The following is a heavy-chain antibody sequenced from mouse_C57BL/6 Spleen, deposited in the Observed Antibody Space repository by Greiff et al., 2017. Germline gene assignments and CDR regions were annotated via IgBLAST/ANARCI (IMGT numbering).Heavy chain of an antibody. Sequence: QVQLQQPGAELVKPGASVKLSCKASGYTFTSYWMQWVKQRPGQGLEWIGEIDPSDSYTNYNQKFKGKATLTVDTSSSTAYMQLSSLTSEDSAVYYGARPIYYDYAWFADWGQGTLVTVSA. CDR2: IDPSDSYT. J-gene: IGHJ3*01. D-gene: IGHD2-4*01. CDR3: ARPIYYDYAWFAD. CDR1: GYTFTSYW. V-gene: IGHV1-50*01.